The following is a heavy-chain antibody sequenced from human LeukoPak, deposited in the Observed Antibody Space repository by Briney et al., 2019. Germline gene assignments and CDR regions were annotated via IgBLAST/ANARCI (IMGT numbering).Heavy chain of an antibody. Sequence: GGSLRLSCAASGFTFSSFSMNWVRQAPGKGLEWLSYILHNSATIYYANSVKGRFTISRDNAKNSLYLQMNSLRAEDTAVYYCARDSGYLDYWGQGTLVTVSS. CDR2: ILHNSATI. D-gene: IGHD2-15*01. CDR3: ARDSGYLDY. V-gene: IGHV3-48*04. J-gene: IGHJ4*02. CDR1: GFTFSSFS.